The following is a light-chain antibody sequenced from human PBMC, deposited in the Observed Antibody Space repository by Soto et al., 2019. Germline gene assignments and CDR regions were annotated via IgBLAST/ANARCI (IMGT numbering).Light chain of an antibody. Sequence: ELVLTQSPATLSLSPGESATLSCRASQNVGLFLAWYKQKSGQTPRLLIYDASARAPGIPARFSGGGSGTAFTLTISSLEPEDFAVYYCQHRSDWLGTFGPGTKVDIK. V-gene: IGKV3-11*01. J-gene: IGKJ3*01. CDR3: QHRSDWLGT. CDR1: QNVGLF. CDR2: DAS.